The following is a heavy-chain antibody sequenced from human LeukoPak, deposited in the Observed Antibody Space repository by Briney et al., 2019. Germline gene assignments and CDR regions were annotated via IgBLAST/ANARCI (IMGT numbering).Heavy chain of an antibody. CDR3: ARAIAAAGKFDY. D-gene: IGHD6-13*01. CDR1: GYTFTNYG. J-gene: IGHJ4*02. V-gene: IGHV1-18*01. CDR2: ISAYNGNT. Sequence: ASVNVSCKASGYTFTNYGISWVRQAPGQGLEWMGWISAYNGNTNYAQKLQGRVTMTTDTSTSTAYMELRSLRSDDTAVYYCARAIAAAGKFDYWGQGTLVTVSS.